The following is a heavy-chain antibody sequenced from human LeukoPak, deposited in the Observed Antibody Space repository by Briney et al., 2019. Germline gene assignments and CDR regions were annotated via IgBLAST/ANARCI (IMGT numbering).Heavy chain of an antibody. CDR3: ARGWSIAARRWFDP. CDR2: MNPNSGNT. V-gene: IGHV1-8*01. Sequence: ASVKVSCKASGYTFTSYDINWVRQATGQGLEWMGWMNPNSGNTGYAQKFQGRVTMTRNTSISTAYMEPSSLRSEDTAVYYCARGWSIAARRWFDPWGQGTLVTVSS. J-gene: IGHJ5*02. CDR1: GYTFTSYD. D-gene: IGHD6-6*01.